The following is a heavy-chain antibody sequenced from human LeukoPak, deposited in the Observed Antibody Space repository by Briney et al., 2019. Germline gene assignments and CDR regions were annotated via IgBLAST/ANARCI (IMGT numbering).Heavy chain of an antibody. CDR3: AREIADTTMIRGYYYGMDV. CDR2: ITSSSSYI. D-gene: IGHD5-18*01. J-gene: IGHJ6*02. Sequence: GGSLRLSCAASGFTFSSYSMNWVRQAPGKGLEWVSSITSSSSYIYYADSVKGRFTISRDNAKNSLYLQMNSLRAEDAAIYYCAREIADTTMIRGYYYGMDVWGQGTTVTVSS. V-gene: IGHV3-21*01. CDR1: GFTFSSYS.